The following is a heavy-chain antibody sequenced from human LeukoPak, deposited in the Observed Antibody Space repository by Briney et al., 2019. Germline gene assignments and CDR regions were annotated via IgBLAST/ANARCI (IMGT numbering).Heavy chain of an antibody. J-gene: IGHJ6*02. CDR1: GFTFSIYG. V-gene: IGHV3-33*08. D-gene: IGHD6-13*01. CDR3: AREYSSSWHYYYYGMDV. CDR2: IWYDGSNK. Sequence: PGGSLRLSCAASGFTFSIYGMHWVRQAPGKGLEWVAVIWYDGSNKYYADSVKGRFTISRDNSKNTLYLQMNSLRAEDTAVYYCAREYSSSWHYYYYGMDVWGQGTTVTVSS.